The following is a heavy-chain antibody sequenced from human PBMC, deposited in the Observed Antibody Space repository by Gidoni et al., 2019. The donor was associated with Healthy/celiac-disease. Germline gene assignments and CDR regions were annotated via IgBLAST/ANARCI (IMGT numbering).Heavy chain of an antibody. V-gene: IGHV2-5*01. CDR1: GFSLSTSGVG. CDR3: AHSFEDNWNDCDAFDI. CDR2: IYWNDDK. D-gene: IGHD1-1*01. J-gene: IGHJ3*02. Sequence: QITLKESGPTLVKPTQTLTLTYTFSGFSLSTSGVGVGWIRQPPGKALEWLALIYWNDDKRYSPSLKSRLTITKDTSKNQVVLTMTNMDPVDTATYYCAHSFEDNWNDCDAFDIWGQGTMVTVSS.